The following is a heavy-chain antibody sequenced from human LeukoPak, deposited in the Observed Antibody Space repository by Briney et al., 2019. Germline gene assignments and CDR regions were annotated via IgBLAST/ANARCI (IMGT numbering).Heavy chain of an antibody. Sequence: ASVKVSCKASGYTFTGYYMHWVRQAPGQGLEWMGWINPNSGGTNYAQKFQGRVAMTRDTSISTAYMELRRLRSDDTAVYYCARDFAFHDSSGYYLKYWGQGTLVTVSS. CDR2: INPNSGGT. CDR1: GYTFTGYY. V-gene: IGHV1-2*02. D-gene: IGHD3-22*01. CDR3: ARDFAFHDSSGYYLKY. J-gene: IGHJ4*02.